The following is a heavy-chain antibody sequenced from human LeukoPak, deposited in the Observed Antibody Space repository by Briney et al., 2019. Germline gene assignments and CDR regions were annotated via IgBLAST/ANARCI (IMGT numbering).Heavy chain of an antibody. V-gene: IGHV1-69*13. D-gene: IGHD1-20*01. Sequence: SVKVSCKASGGTFSSYAISWVRQAPGQGLEWMGGIIPIFGTANYAQKFQGRVTITADESTGTAYMELSSLRSEDTAVYYCATSITGTTGASWYYYYGMDVWGKGTTVTVSS. CDR2: IIPIFGTA. CDR1: GGTFSSYA. J-gene: IGHJ6*04. CDR3: ATSITGTTGASWYYYYGMDV.